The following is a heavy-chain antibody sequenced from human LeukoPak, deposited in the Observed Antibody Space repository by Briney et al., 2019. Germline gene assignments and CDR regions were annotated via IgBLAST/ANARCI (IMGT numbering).Heavy chain of an antibody. CDR1: GFTFSDYY. D-gene: IGHD2-15*01. V-gene: IGHV3-11*04. CDR2: ISSSGSTI. CDR3: ASDIAPRYCSSGSCPPPRDAFDI. J-gene: IGHJ3*02. Sequence: GGSLRLSCAASGFTFSDYYMSWIRQAPGKGLEWVSYISSSGSTIYYADSVKGRFTISRDNAKNSLYLQMNSLRAEDTAVYYCASDIAPRYCSSGSCPPPRDAFDIWGQGTMVTVSS.